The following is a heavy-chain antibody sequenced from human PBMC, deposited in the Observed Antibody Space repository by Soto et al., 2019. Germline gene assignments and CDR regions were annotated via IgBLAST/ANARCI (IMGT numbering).Heavy chain of an antibody. J-gene: IGHJ4*02. Sequence: EVQLLESGGGLVQPGGSLRLSCAASGFTFSNYAMNWVRQAPGKGLEWISVISGSGGITYYADSVKGRFTISRENSKNSLYLQMNSLRAEDTAVYDFAKRASGSYFAYWSQGTLVTVSS. D-gene: IGHD3-10*01. CDR1: GFTFSNYA. V-gene: IGHV3-23*01. CDR2: ISGSGGIT. CDR3: AKRASGSYFAY.